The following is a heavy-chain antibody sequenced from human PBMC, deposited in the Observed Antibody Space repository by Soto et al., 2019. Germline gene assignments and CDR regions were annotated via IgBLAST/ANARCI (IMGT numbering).Heavy chain of an antibody. V-gene: IGHV3-7*03. Sequence: PGGSLRLSCIGSGFTFSSYWMTWVRQAPGKGLEWVANIKLDGSEKNYVDSVKGRFTISTDSAQNSLYLQMNSLRAEGTAVYYCARGYYYDSSGYPDYWGQGTLVTVSS. CDR3: ARGYYYDSSGYPDY. CDR1: GFTFSSYW. J-gene: IGHJ4*02. CDR2: IKLDGSEK. D-gene: IGHD3-22*01.